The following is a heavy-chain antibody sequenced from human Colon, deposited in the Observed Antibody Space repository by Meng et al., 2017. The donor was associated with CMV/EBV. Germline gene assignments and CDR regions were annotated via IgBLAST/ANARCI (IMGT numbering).Heavy chain of an antibody. J-gene: IGHJ6*02. D-gene: IGHD4/OR15-4a*01. Sequence: SVTVPCKASGGTFSTNAITWVRQAPGHGLEWMGGILPVLDVGHHAQKFQGRVTLTADKSTSTDYMELSSLRSDDTAVYYCARARGGANHYYHGMDVWGQGTTVTVSS. CDR2: ILPVLDVG. V-gene: IGHV1-69*10. CDR1: GGTFSTNA. CDR3: ARARGGANHYYHGMDV.